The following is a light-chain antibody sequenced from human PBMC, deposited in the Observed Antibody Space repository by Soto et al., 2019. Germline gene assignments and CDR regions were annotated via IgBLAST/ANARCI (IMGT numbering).Light chain of an antibody. J-gene: IGKJ1*01. Sequence: VLTQSPATLSVAPGERATLSCRASRSVSGNLAWYQLKPGQAPRLLIYETSTRATGIPARFSGSGSGTEFTLTISSLQSEDFAVYDCQQYNDWPPTFGQGTKVDIK. CDR2: ETS. CDR1: RSVSGN. V-gene: IGKV3-15*01. CDR3: QQYNDWPPT.